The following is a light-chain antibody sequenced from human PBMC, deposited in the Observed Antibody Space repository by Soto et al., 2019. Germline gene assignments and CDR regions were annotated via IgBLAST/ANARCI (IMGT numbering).Light chain of an antibody. CDR1: TGAVTSSHY. Sequence: QTVVTQEPSLTVSPGGTVTLTCASSTGAVTSSHYPYWFQQKPGQAPKTLIYDTSNKHSWTPARLSGSLLGGKAALTLSGAQPEDEADYYCLLYYGGPRVFGGGTKLTVL. CDR2: DTS. CDR3: LLYYGGPRV. V-gene: IGLV7-46*01. J-gene: IGLJ3*02.